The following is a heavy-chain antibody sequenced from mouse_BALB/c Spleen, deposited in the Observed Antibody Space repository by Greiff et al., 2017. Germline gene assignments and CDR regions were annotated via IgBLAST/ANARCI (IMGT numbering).Heavy chain of an antibody. V-gene: IGHV3-8*02. Sequence: EVQLQQSGPSLVKPSQTLSLTCSVTGDSITSGYWNWIRKFPGNKLEYMGYISYSGSTYYNPSLKSRISITRDTSKNQYYLQLNSVTTEDTATYYCARMGYYGNYPSFAYWGQGTLVTVSA. J-gene: IGHJ3*01. CDR1: GDSITSGY. CDR2: ISYSGST. CDR3: ARMGYYGNYPSFAY. D-gene: IGHD2-1*01.